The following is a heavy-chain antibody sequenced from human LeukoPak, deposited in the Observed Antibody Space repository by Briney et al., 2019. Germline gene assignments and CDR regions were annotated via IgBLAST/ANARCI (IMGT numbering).Heavy chain of an antibody. CDR1: GFTFSSYA. CDR3: AGSSSWYPSWFDP. D-gene: IGHD6-13*01. J-gene: IGHJ5*02. CDR2: ISGSGDST. Sequence: GGSLRLSCAASGFTFSSYAMSWVRQAPGKGLEWVSAISGSGDSTYYGDSVKGRFTISRDNSKNTQYLQMNSLRAEDTAVYYCAGSSSWYPSWFDPWGQGTLVTVSS. V-gene: IGHV3-23*01.